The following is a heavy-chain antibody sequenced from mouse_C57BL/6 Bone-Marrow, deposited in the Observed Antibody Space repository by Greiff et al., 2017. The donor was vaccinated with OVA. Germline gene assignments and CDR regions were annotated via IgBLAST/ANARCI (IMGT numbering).Heavy chain of an antibody. J-gene: IGHJ2*01. CDR2: IHPSDSDT. CDR3: AIYLLYYYGSSYYFDY. Sequence: QVHVKQPGAELVKPGASVKVSCKASGYTFTSYWMHWVKQRPGQGLEWIGRIHPSDSDTNYNQKFKGKATLTVDKSSSTAYMQLSSLTSEDSAVYYCAIYLLYYYGSSYYFDYWGQGTTLTVSS. D-gene: IGHD1-1*01. V-gene: IGHV1-74*01. CDR1: GYTFTSYW.